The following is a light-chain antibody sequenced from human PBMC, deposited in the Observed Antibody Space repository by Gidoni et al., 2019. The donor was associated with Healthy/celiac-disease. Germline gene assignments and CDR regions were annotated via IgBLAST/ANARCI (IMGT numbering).Light chain of an antibody. J-gene: IGLJ2*01. Sequence: SDELTQPPSVSVSPGQTARNTCPGDALPKQYAYWYQQKPGQAPVLVIYKDSERTSGIPERFSGSSSGTTVTLTISGVQAEDEADYYCQSADSSGTYVVFGGGTKLTVL. CDR2: KDS. CDR3: QSADSSGTYVV. CDR1: ALPKQY. V-gene: IGLV3-25*03.